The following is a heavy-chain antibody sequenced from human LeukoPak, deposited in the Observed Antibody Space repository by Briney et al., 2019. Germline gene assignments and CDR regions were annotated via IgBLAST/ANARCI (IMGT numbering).Heavy chain of an antibody. D-gene: IGHD3-22*01. CDR1: GITFSTYA. J-gene: IGHJ6*02. CDR3: ARDLGGYGYYGMDV. Sequence: GGSVRLSCVASGITFSTYAMSWVRQAPGKGLEWVAVLLHDGSEKYYADSVKGRFTISRDTSKNMVYLQMNSLRAEETAVYYCARDLGGYGYYGMDVWGQGTTVTVSS. V-gene: IGHV3-30-3*01. CDR2: LLHDGSEK.